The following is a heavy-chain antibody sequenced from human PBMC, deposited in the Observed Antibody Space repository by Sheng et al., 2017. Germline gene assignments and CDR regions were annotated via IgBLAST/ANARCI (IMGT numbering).Heavy chain of an antibody. J-gene: IGHJ5*02. D-gene: IGHD3-10*01. V-gene: IGHV4-34*01. CDR2: INHSGST. CDR3: ARRVITMLRGRTGFDP. Sequence: QVQLQQWGAGLLKPSETLSLTCAVYGGSFSGYYWSWIRQPPGKGLEWIGEINHSGSTNYNPSLKSRVTISVDTSKNQFSLKLSSVTAADTAVYYCARRVITMLRGRTGFDPWGQGTLVTVSS. CDR1: GGSFSGYY.